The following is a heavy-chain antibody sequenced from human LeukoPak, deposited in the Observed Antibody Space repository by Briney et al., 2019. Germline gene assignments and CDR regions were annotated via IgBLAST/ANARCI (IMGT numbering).Heavy chain of an antibody. V-gene: IGHV1-69*13. D-gene: IGHD3-10*01. CDR1: GGTFSSYA. Sequence: SVKVSCKASGGTFSSYAISWVRQAPGQGLEWMGGIIPIFGTANYAQKFQGRVTITADESTSTAYMELSSLRSEDTAVYYRARTRGTNLSWFDPWGQGTLVTVSS. CDR2: IIPIFGTA. CDR3: ARTRGTNLSWFDP. J-gene: IGHJ5*02.